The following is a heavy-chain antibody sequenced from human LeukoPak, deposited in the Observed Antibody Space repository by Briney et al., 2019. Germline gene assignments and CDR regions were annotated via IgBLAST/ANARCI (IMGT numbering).Heavy chain of an antibody. D-gene: IGHD6-13*01. V-gene: IGHV3-9*01. J-gene: IGHJ4*02. CDR3: AKDTGSSSWNYFDY. Sequence: GGSVRLSCAACGFTFHDYAMHWLRQAPGKALEGASGITWNSGSRDYADSVKGRFTISRDNARNSLDLQMNSLRAEDTAFYYCAKDTGSSSWNYFDYWGQGTLVTVSS. CDR1: GFTFHDYA. CDR2: ITWNSGSR.